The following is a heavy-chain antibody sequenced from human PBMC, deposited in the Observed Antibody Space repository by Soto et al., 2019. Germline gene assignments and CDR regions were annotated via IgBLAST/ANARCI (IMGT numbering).Heavy chain of an antibody. CDR2: ISWNSGSI. J-gene: IGHJ4*02. CDR1: GFTFDDYA. Sequence: VQLVESGGGLVQPGRSLRLSCAASGFTFDDYAMHWVRQAPGKGLEWVSGISWNSGSIGYADSVKGRFTISRDNAKNSLYLQMNSLRAEDTALYYCANEYCSGGSCLFDYWGQGTLVTVSS. D-gene: IGHD2-15*01. V-gene: IGHV3-9*01. CDR3: ANEYCSGGSCLFDY.